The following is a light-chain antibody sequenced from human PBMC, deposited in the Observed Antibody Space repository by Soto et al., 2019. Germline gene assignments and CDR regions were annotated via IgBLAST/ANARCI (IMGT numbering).Light chain of an antibody. V-gene: IGKV1-39*01. CDR2: AAS. CDR3: QQSYSTPRT. J-gene: IGKJ1*01. Sequence: DIQMTQSPSSLSASLGDRVTITCRASQSSSSYLNWYQQKPGKAPKLLIYAASSLQSGVPSRFSGSGSGRDFTLTISSLQPEDFATYYCQQSYSTPRTFGQGTKVEIK. CDR1: QSSSSY.